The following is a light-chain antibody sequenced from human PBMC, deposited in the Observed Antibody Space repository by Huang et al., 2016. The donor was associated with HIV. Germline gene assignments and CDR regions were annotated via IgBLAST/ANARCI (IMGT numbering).Light chain of an antibody. J-gene: IGKJ1*01. CDR2: TAS. CDR3: QQSFSVPRT. CDR1: QNITKS. V-gene: IGKV1-39*01. Sequence: DIQMTQSPPSLSASVGDRVTFTCRANQNITKSLNWYQQKPGKAPKLLIYTASTLESGVPSRFSGGGSGSRVTLNITNLQPEDFATYYCQQSFSVPRTFG.